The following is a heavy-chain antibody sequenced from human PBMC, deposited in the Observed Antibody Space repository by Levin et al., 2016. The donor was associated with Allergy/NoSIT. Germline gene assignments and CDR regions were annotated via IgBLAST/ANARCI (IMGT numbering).Heavy chain of an antibody. CDR3: ASLGSSSWYRGNWFDP. Sequence: GESLKISCAASGFTFSSYAMSWVRQAPGKGLEWVSAISGSGGSTYYADSVKGRFTISRDNSKNTLYLQMNSLRAEDTAVYYCASLGSSSWYRGNWFDPWGQGTLVTVSS. CDR1: GFTFSSYA. D-gene: IGHD6-13*01. J-gene: IGHJ5*02. V-gene: IGHV3-23*01. CDR2: ISGSGGST.